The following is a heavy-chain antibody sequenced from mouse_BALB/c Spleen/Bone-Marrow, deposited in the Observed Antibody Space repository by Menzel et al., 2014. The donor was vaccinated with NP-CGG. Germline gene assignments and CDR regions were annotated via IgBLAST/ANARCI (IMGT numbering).Heavy chain of an antibody. V-gene: IGHV1S127*01. D-gene: IGHD2-4*01. Sequence: QVQLQQSGAELVKPGASVKMSCKASGYTFTSYWMHWVKQRPGQGLEWTGVIDPSDSYTSYNQKFKGKTTLTVDTSSSTAYMQLSSLTSEDSAVYYCTRGDYDWYFDVWGAGTTVTVSS. CDR1: GYTFTSYW. CDR3: TRGDYDWYFDV. CDR2: IDPSDSYT. J-gene: IGHJ1*01.